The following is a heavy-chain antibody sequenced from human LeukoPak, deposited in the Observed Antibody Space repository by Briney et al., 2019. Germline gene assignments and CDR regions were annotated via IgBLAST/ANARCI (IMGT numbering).Heavy chain of an antibody. CDR1: GYTFTGYY. D-gene: IGHD1-26*01. Sequence: ASVKVSCKASGYTFTGYYMHWVRQAPGQGLEWMGGFDPEDGETIYAQKFQGRVTMTEDTSTDTAYMELSSLRSEDTAVYYCATVPSSVGANYWGQGTLVTVSS. V-gene: IGHV1-24*01. CDR3: ATVPSSVGANY. CDR2: FDPEDGET. J-gene: IGHJ4*02.